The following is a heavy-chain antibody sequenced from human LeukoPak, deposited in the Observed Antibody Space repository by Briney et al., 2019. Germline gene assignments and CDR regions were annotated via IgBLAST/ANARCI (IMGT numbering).Heavy chain of an antibody. V-gene: IGHV4-34*01. CDR2: INHSGST. CDR1: GGSFSGYY. D-gene: IGHD3-3*01. Sequence: SETLSLTCAVYGGSFSGYYWSWIRQPPGKGLEWIGEINHSGSTNYNPSLKSRVTISVDTSKNQFSLKLSSVTAAGTAVYYCARGVLFPTIFGVVNYDFDYWGQGTLVTVSS. J-gene: IGHJ4*02. CDR3: ARGVLFPTIFGVVNYDFDY.